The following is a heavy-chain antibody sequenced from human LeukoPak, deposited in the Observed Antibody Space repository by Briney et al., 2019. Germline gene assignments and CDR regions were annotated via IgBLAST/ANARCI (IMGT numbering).Heavy chain of an antibody. V-gene: IGHV3-48*03. CDR2: ISSSGSTI. CDR1: GFTFSSYA. Sequence: GGSLRLSCAASGFTFSSYAMNWARQAPGKGLEWVSYISSSGSTIYYADSVKGRFTISRDNAKNSLYLQMNSLRAEDTAVYYRARAPGWWHNYWGQGTLVTVSS. CDR3: ARAPGWWHNY. J-gene: IGHJ4*02. D-gene: IGHD2-15*01.